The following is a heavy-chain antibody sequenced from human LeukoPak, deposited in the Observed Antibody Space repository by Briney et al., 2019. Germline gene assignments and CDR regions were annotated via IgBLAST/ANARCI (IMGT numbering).Heavy chain of an antibody. CDR2: ISGSGVYT. CDR3: AKAVDLATISVDI. Sequence: PGGSLRLSCAASGFTFSSYWMSWVRQAPGKGLEWVSGISGSGVYTYYADSVKGRFTISRDNSKNTLYLVMNSLRVDDTAVYYCAKAVDLATISVDIWGQGTMVTVSS. D-gene: IGHD5-24*01. V-gene: IGHV3-23*01. J-gene: IGHJ3*02. CDR1: GFTFSSYW.